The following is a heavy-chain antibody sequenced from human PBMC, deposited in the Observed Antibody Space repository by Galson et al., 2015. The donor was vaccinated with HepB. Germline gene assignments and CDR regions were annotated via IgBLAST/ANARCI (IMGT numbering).Heavy chain of an antibody. CDR3: TAYSYGPDY. D-gene: IGHD5-18*01. J-gene: IGHJ4*02. Sequence: SLRLSCAASGFTFGDYAMSWVRQAPGKGLEWVGFIRSKAYGGTTEYAASVKGRFTISRDDSKSIAYLQMNSLKTEDTAVYYCTAYSYGPDYWGQGTLVTVSS. CDR2: IRSKAYGGTT. CDR1: GFTFGDYA. V-gene: IGHV3-49*04.